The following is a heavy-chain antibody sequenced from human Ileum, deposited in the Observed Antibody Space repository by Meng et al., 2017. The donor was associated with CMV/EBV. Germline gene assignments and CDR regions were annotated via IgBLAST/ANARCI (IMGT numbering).Heavy chain of an antibody. J-gene: IGHJ5*02. CDR3: ARKLGGYCSSTSCYGGYNWFDP. CDR2: IYDSGST. D-gene: IGHD2-2*01. Sequence: DYYWRWIRQPPGKGLEWIGYIYDSGSTYYNPSLTSRVTISVDTSKNQLSLNLSSVTAADTAVYYCARKLGGYCSSTSCYGGYNWFDPWGQGTLVTVSS. V-gene: IGHV4-30-4*01. CDR1: DYY.